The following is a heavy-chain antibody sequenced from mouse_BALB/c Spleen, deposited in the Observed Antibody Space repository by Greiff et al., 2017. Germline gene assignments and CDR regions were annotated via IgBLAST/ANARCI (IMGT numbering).Heavy chain of an antibody. CDR3: AKGNYGGFAY. CDR1: GYSITSDYA. CDR2: ISYSGST. J-gene: IGHJ3*01. V-gene: IGHV3-2*02. D-gene: IGHD2-1*01. Sequence: EVQLQESGPGLVKPSQSLSLTCTVTGYSITSDYAWNWIRQFPGNKLEWMGYISYSGSTSYNPSLKSRISITRDTSKNQFFLQLNSVTTEDTATYYCAKGNYGGFAYWGQGTLVTVSA.